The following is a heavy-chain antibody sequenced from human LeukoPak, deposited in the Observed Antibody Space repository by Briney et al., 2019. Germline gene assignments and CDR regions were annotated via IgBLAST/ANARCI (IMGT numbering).Heavy chain of an antibody. D-gene: IGHD3-10*01. CDR3: ARKGGSLVRGVIMDAFDM. Sequence: GGSLRLSCAASGFTFTGYSMNWVRQAPGKGLEWVSSISSSSTDIYYADSMKGRFTISRDNAENLQYLQMNSLRAEDTAVYYCARKGGSLVRGVIMDAFDMWGQGTMVTVSS. V-gene: IGHV3-21*04. CDR1: GFTFTGYS. CDR2: ISSSSTDI. J-gene: IGHJ3*02.